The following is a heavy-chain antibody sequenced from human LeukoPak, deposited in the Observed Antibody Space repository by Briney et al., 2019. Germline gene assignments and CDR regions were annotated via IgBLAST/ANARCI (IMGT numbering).Heavy chain of an antibody. J-gene: IGHJ4*02. CDR2: ISAYNGNT. Sequence: VASVKVSCKASGYTFTSYGITWVRQAPGQGLEWMGWISAYNGNTNYAQKLQGRVTMTTDTSTSTAYMELRSLRSDDTAVYYCARDLRGWNDMAGTKDDYWGQGTLVTVSS. V-gene: IGHV1-18*04. CDR3: ARDLRGWNDMAGTKDDY. D-gene: IGHD1-1*01. CDR1: GYTFTSYG.